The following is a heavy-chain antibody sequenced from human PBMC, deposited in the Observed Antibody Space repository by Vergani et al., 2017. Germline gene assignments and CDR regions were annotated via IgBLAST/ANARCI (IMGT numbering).Heavy chain of an antibody. CDR2: IHTGGST. D-gene: IGHD2-8*01. Sequence: QVKLQESGPGLLKPSQTLSLTCTVSGESIRSGSHYWSWIRQPAGKGPEWIGHIHTGGSTDLNPSFKSRGSISVDTSKRQFSLKLNSVTVADTAVYYFARTRPYWTRGRCPALGGQGTLVTVSS. V-gene: IGHV4-61*02. CDR1: GESIRSGSHY. CDR3: ARTRPYWTRGRCPAL. J-gene: IGHJ4*02.